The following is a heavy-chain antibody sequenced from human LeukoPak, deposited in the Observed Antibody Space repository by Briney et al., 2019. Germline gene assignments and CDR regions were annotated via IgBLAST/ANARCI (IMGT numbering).Heavy chain of an antibody. CDR1: GGSISSYY. J-gene: IGHJ3*02. CDR3: ATYTPRHYYGSGSDAFDI. V-gene: IGHV4-59*01. Sequence: PSETLSLTCTVSGGSISSYYWSWIRQPPGKGLEWIGYIYYSGSTNYNPSLKSRVTISVDTSKNQFSLKLSSVTAADTAVYYCATYTPRHYYGSGSDAFDIWGQGTMVTVSS. D-gene: IGHD3-10*01. CDR2: IYYSGST.